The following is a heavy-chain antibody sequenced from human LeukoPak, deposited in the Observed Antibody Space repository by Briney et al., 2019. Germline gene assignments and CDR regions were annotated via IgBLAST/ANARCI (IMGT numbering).Heavy chain of an antibody. CDR1: GGSISSYY. J-gene: IGHJ4*02. CDR3: ARVLYDSSGYHIDY. D-gene: IGHD3-22*01. Sequence: SETLSLTCTVSGGSISSYYWSWIRQPPGKGLEWIGYIYYSGSTNYNPSLKSRVTISVDTSKSQFSLKLSSVTAADTAVYYCARVLYDSSGYHIDYWGQGTLVTVSS. CDR2: IYYSGST. V-gene: IGHV4-59*01.